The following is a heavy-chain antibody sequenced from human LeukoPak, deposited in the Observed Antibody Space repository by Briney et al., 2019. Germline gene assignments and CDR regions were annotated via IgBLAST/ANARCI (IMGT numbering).Heavy chain of an antibody. D-gene: IGHD2/OR15-2a*01. Sequence: SETLSLTCTVSAGSISIYYWSWIRQPPGKGLEWTGYINYSGNTNYNPSLKSRVTISIDTSKNQFYLKLSSVTAADTAVYYCARDLELGYWGQGTLVTVSA. CDR1: AGSISIYY. CDR2: INYSGNT. V-gene: IGHV4-59*01. J-gene: IGHJ4*02. CDR3: ARDLELGY.